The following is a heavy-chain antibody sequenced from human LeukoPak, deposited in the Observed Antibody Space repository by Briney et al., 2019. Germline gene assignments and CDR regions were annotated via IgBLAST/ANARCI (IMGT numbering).Heavy chain of an antibody. J-gene: IGHJ3*02. V-gene: IGHV4-38-2*02. CDR1: GYSISSGYY. CDR3: ARDPWCRGGSCYSFAFDI. D-gene: IGHD2-15*01. CDR2: IYHSGST. Sequence: SETLSLTCTVSGYSISSGYYWGWIRQPPGKGLEWIGSIYHSGSTYYNPSLKSRVTISVDTSKNQFSLKLSSVTAADTAVYYCARDPWCRGGSCYSFAFDIWGQGTMVTVSS.